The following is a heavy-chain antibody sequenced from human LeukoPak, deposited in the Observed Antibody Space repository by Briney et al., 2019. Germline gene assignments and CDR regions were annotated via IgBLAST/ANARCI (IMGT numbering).Heavy chain of an antibody. CDR2: IYHSGST. V-gene: IGHV4-38-2*02. CDR1: GYSISSGYY. D-gene: IGHD3-10*01. CDR3: ARDYYGSGSYYAPFDP. J-gene: IGHJ5*02. Sequence: PSETLSLTCTVSGYSISSGYYWGWIRQPPGKGLEWIGSIYHSGSTYYNPSLKSRVTISVDTSKNQFPLKLSSVTAADTAVYYCARDYYGSGSYYAPFDPWGQGTLVTVSS.